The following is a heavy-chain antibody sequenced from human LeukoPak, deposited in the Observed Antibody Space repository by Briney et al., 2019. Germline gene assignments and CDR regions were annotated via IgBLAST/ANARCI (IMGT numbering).Heavy chain of an antibody. V-gene: IGHV1-18*01. D-gene: IGHD3-10*01. CDR3: ASSHSSGSYYIDY. Sequence: ASVKVSCKASGYTFTSYGISWVRQAPGQGLEWMRWISAYNGNTIYAQKFQGRVTMTEDTSTDTAYMELSSLRSEDTAVYYCASSHSSGSYYIDYWGQGTLVTVSS. CDR1: GYTFTSYG. J-gene: IGHJ4*02. CDR2: ISAYNGNT.